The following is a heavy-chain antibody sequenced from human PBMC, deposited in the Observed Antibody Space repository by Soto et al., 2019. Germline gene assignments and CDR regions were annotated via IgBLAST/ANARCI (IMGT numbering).Heavy chain of an antibody. J-gene: IGHJ4*02. Sequence: QEQLQESGPGLVKPSQTLSLTCTVSGGSISSGDYYWSWIRPHPGKGLEWIGYIYYSGSTYYNPSLKSRVTISVDTSKNQFSLKLSSVTAADTAVYYCARGHDPIVNYYFDFWGQGTLVTVSS. CDR3: ARGHDPIVNYYFDF. V-gene: IGHV4-31*03. CDR1: GGSISSGDYY. CDR2: IYYSGST. D-gene: IGHD1-20*01.